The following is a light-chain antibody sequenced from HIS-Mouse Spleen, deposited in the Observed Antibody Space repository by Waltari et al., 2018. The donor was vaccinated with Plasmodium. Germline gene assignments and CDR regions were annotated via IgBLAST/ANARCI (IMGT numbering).Light chain of an antibody. CDR2: GAY. CDR3: QQYNNWSFT. V-gene: IGKV3-15*01. CDR1: QSVSSN. Sequence: IVMTQSPATLSVSPGKRATPSCRASQSVSSNLAWYQQKPGQAPSLLIYGAYTRATGIPARFSGSGSGTEFTLTISSLQSEDFAVYYCQQYNNWSFTFGPGTKVDIK. J-gene: IGKJ3*01.